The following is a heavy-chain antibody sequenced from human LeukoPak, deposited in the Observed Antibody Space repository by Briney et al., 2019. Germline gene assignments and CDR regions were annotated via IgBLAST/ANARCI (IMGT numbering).Heavy chain of an antibody. CDR1: GFTVSSNY. V-gene: IGHV3-53*01. CDR2: IYSGGST. Sequence: PGGSLRLSCAASGFTVSSNYMSWVRQAPGKGLEWVSVIYSGGSTYYADSVKGRFTISRDNSKNTLYLQMNSLRAEDTAVYYCAREKGYCSSTSCYIYYYYMDVWGKGTTVTVSS. CDR3: AREKGYCSSTSCYIYYYYMDV. J-gene: IGHJ6*03. D-gene: IGHD2-2*02.